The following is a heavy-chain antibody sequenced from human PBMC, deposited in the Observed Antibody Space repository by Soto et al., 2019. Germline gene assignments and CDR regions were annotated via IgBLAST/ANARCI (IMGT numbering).Heavy chain of an antibody. CDR3: ARGVGGNPLQPPAL. CDR1: GGSISRGGYS. CDR2: MYHTGTN. D-gene: IGHD2-15*01. Sequence: QMQLQESGSGLVRPSQTLSLTCGVSGGSISRGGYSWNWIRQAPGKGLEWIGYMYHTGTNNYNPSLNNRVTLSIDSSQNLFSLRLTSVTAADTAVYFCARGVGGNPLQPPALWGQGTLVTVSS. J-gene: IGHJ4*02. V-gene: IGHV4-30-2*01.